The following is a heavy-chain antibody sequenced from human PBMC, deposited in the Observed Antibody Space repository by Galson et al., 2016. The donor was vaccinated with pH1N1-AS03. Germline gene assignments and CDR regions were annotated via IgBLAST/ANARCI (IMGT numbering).Heavy chain of an antibody. D-gene: IGHD3-10*01. J-gene: IGHJ6*02. Sequence: QSGAEVKKPGESLKISCKGSGYSFINFWIGWVRQKHGKGLEWMGTIYSGDSQIRYSPSFQGQVTLSVEKSISTAYLQWSSLKAPDTAMYYCARHKEMVRTVLVEMDVWGQGTTVTVAS. CDR2: IYSGDSQI. CDR3: ARHKEMVRTVLVEMDV. CDR1: GYSFINFW. V-gene: IGHV5-51*01.